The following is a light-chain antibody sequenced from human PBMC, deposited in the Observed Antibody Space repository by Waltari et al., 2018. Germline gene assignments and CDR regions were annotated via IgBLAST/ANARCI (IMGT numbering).Light chain of an antibody. CDR1: SSDVGSYNL. CDR2: EGS. J-gene: IGLJ3*02. Sequence: QSALTQPASVSGSPGQSLTISCTGTSSDVGSYNLVPWYQQHPGKATKLMIYEGSKRPSGVSNSFSGSKSGNTASLTISGLQAEDEADYYCCSYAGSSWVFGGGTKLTVL. CDR3: CSYAGSSWV. V-gene: IGLV2-23*01.